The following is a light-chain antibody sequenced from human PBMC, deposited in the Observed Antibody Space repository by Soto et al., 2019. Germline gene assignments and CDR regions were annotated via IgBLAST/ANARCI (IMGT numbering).Light chain of an antibody. CDR2: DAS. V-gene: IGKV3-11*01. J-gene: IGKJ4*01. Sequence: EIGLTQSPATLSLSPGERATLSCRARPSVSSDLAWYQQKPGQAPRLLIYDASNRATGIPARFSGSGSGTDFTLTISSLEPEDFAVYYCQQRSNWPPRALTFGGGTKVEIK. CDR1: PSVSSD. CDR3: QQRSNWPPRALT.